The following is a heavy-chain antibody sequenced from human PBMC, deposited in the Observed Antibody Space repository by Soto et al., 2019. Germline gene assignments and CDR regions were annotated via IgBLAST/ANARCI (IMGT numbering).Heavy chain of an antibody. CDR3: TRSTHYYYDSSGYYPTTVPDAFDI. V-gene: IGHV3-73*01. Sequence: PGGSLRLSCAASGFTFSGSAMHWVRQASGKGLEWVGRIRSKANSYATAYAASVKGRFTISRDDSKNTAYLQMNSLKTEDTAVYYCTRSTHYYYDSSGYYPTTVPDAFDIWGQGTMVTVSS. J-gene: IGHJ3*02. D-gene: IGHD3-22*01. CDR2: IRSKANSYAT. CDR1: GFTFSGSA.